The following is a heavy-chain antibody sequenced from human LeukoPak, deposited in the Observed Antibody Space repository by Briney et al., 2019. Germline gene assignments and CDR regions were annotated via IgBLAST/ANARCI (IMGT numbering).Heavy chain of an antibody. J-gene: IGHJ4*02. CDR1: VFTFISYG. CDR2: ISGSAYNT. D-gene: IGHD1-26*01. CDR3: AKHSGSYFIYYVDS. Sequence: GGSLRLSCAASVFTFISYGLSWVRPAPGKGLEWVSTISGSAYNTYYADSVKGRFTISRDNANNTLYLQMNSLRAEDTALYYCAKHSGSYFIYYVDSWGQGTLVTVSS. V-gene: IGHV3-23*01.